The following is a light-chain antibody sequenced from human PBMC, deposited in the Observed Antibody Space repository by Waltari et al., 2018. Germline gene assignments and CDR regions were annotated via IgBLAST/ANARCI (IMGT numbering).Light chain of an antibody. CDR1: HTITTY. CDR3: QQSYETPLT. Sequence: DTQMTQSPSSLSASVGDRVTITCRAHHTITTYLNWSQQKPGKAPKVLISAASTLHSGVPSRFSGSGSGTDFTLSISSLQPEDFATYYCQQSYETPLTFGGGTRVEIK. J-gene: IGKJ4*01. CDR2: AAS. V-gene: IGKV1-39*01.